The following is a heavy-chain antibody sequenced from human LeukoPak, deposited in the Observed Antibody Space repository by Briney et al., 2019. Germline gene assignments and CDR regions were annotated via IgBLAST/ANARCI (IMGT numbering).Heavy chain of an antibody. V-gene: IGHV5-51*01. Sequence: RGESLKISCKGSGYSFTSYWIGWVRQMPGKGLEWMGIIYPGDSDTRYSPSFQGQVTISADKSISTAYLQWSSLKASDTAMYYCARHPRVGATTNYYGMDVWGQGTTVTVSS. J-gene: IGHJ6*02. CDR1: GYSFTSYW. CDR3: ARHPRVGATTNYYGMDV. CDR2: IYPGDSDT. D-gene: IGHD1-26*01.